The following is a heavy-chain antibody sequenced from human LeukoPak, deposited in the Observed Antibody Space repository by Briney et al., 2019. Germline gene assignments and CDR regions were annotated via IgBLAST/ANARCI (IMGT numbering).Heavy chain of an antibody. CDR3: ATAYSTTWSFSDS. D-gene: IGHD6-13*01. Sequence: GGSLRLSCAASGFTFSSYWMHWVRQAPGKGLEWVSGISTSGGTTSYADSVKGRFTISRDNAKNTLYLQMNSLRAEDTGIYYCATAYSTTWSFSDSWGQGTLVTVSS. V-gene: IGHV3-23*01. CDR2: ISTSGGTT. CDR1: GFTFSSYW. J-gene: IGHJ4*02.